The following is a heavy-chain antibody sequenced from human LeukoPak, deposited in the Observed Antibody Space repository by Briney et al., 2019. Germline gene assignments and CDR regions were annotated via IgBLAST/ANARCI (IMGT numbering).Heavy chain of an antibody. J-gene: IGHJ4*02. CDR3: AKSGCGGHCYFY. CDR1: GFTFSSYG. D-gene: IGHD2-21*02. V-gene: IGHV3-30*18. Sequence: PGGSLRLSCAASGFTFSSYGMPWVRQAPGKGLEWVAVISYDGSNKYYADSVKGRFTISRDNSKNTLYLQMNSLRAEDTAVYYCAKSGCGGHCYFYWGQGTLVTVSS. CDR2: ISYDGSNK.